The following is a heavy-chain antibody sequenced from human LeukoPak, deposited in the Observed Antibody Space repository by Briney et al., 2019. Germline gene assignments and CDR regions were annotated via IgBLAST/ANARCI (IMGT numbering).Heavy chain of an antibody. J-gene: IGHJ4*02. CDR1: GFSFSSYW. Sequence: GGSLRLSCAASGFSFSSYWMRRVRQAPGKGLEWVANIRPDGSEKDYVDSVKGRFTISRDNAKNSLYLQMNSLRAGDTAVYYCARDSSGYLDYWGQGILVTVSS. D-gene: IGHD3-22*01. CDR3: ARDSSGYLDY. CDR2: IRPDGSEK. V-gene: IGHV3-7*01.